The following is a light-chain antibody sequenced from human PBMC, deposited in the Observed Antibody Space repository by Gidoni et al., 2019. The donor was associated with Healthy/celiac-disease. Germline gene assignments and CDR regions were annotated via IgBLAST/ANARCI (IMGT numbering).Light chain of an antibody. CDR1: QSVSSY. CDR3: QQRSNWPLT. J-gene: IGKJ4*01. CDR2: DAS. Sequence: EIVLTQSPATLYLSPGGRATNSCRTSQSVSSYLAWYQQKPGQAPRLLIYDASNRATGIPARFSGSGSGTDFTLTISSLEPEDFAVYYCQQRSNWPLTFGGGTKVEIK. V-gene: IGKV3-11*01.